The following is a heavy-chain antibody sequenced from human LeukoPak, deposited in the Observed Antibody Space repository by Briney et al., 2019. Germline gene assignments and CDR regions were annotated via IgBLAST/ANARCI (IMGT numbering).Heavy chain of an antibody. Sequence: ASVKVSCKASGYTFSGYYMHWVRQAPGQGLEWMGWINPNSGDTNYAQEFQDRVSMTRDTSISTAYMELSRLGPDDTAMYYCARDAVLYCSNGVCFLGYWGQGTLVTVSS. J-gene: IGHJ4*02. CDR1: GYTFSGYY. V-gene: IGHV1-2*02. D-gene: IGHD2-8*01. CDR3: ARDAVLYCSNGVCFLGY. CDR2: INPNSGDT.